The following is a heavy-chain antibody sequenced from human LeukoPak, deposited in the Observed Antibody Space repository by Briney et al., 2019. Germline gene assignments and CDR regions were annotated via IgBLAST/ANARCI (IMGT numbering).Heavy chain of an antibody. CDR2: ISSSSSYI. Sequence: GGSLRLSCAASGFTFSSYSMNWVRQAPGKGLEGVSSISSSSSYIYYADSVKGRFTISRDNAKNSLYLQMNSLRAEDTAVYYCARDRRAYVATMDYWGQGTLVTVSS. J-gene: IGHJ4*02. D-gene: IGHD5-24*01. CDR3: ARDRRAYVATMDY. CDR1: GFTFSSYS. V-gene: IGHV3-21*01.